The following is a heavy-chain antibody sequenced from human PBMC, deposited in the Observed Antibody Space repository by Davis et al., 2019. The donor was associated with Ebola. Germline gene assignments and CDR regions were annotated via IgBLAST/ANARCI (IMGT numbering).Heavy chain of an antibody. CDR3: ARGIMDV. J-gene: IGHJ6*02. CDR1: GGSISSYY. CDR2: IYYSGST. V-gene: IGHV4-59*01. Sequence: PSETLSLTCTVSGGSISSYYWSWIRQPPGKGLEWIGYIYYSGSTNYNPSLKSRVTISVDTSKNQFSLKLSSVTAADTAVYYCARGIMDVWGQGTTVTVSS.